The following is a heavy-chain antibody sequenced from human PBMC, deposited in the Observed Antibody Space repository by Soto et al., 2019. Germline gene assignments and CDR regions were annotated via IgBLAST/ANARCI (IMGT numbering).Heavy chain of an antibody. J-gene: IGHJ4*02. CDR2: MYYSGST. CDR3: ARAPSDYGDSYFDY. V-gene: IGHV4-59*01. D-gene: IGHD4-17*01. Sequence: SETLSLTCTVSGVSISSYSWSWIRPPPGKGLEWIGYMYYSGSTNYNPSLKSRVTISVDTSKNQFSLKLSSVTAADTGVYYCARAPSDYGDSYFDYWGQGTLVTVSS. CDR1: GVSISSYS.